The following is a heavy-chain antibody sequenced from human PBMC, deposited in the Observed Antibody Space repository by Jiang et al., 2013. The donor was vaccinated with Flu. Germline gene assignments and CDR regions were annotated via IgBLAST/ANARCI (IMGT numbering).Heavy chain of an antibody. J-gene: IGHJ5*02. D-gene: IGHD3-3*01. CDR2: ISYDGSNK. CDR1: GFTFSSYG. CDR3: ARDRVVTINWFDP. Sequence: VQLLESGGGVVQPGRSLRLSCAASGFTFSSYGMHWVRQAPGKGLEWVAVISYDGSNKYYADSVKGRFTISRDNSKNTLYLQMNSLRAEDTAVYYCARDRVVTINWFDPWGQGTLVTVSS. V-gene: IGHV3-33*05.